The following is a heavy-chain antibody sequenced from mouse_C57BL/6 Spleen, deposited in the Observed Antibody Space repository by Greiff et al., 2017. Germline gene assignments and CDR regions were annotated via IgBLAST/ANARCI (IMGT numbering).Heavy chain of an antibody. CDR1: GFSLTSYA. CDR3: ASVATRGFWYFDV. CDR2: IWTGGGT. Sequence: QVQLQQSGPGLVAPSQSLSITCTVSGFSLTSYAISWVRQPPGKGLEWLGVIWTGGGTNYNSALKSRLSISKDNSKSQVFLKMNSLQTDDTARYYCASVATRGFWYFDVWGTGTTVTVSS. J-gene: IGHJ1*03. D-gene: IGHD1-1*01. V-gene: IGHV2-9-1*01.